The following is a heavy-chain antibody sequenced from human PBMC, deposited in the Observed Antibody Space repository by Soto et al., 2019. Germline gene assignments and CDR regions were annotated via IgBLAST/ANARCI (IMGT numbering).Heavy chain of an antibody. CDR2: ITWNGVNT. Sequence: EEQLVESGGALVQPGRSLRLSCAASGFTFDDYAMHWVRQAPGQGLEWVSFITWNGVNTAYADSIRGRFTISRDNAKNSLYLQMNSLSAEDTAFYYCTRGYWSVGSCAFDIWGQGTMCAVSS. V-gene: IGHV3-9*01. D-gene: IGHD2-15*01. CDR1: GFTFDDYA. CDR3: TRGYWSVGSCAFDI. J-gene: IGHJ3*02.